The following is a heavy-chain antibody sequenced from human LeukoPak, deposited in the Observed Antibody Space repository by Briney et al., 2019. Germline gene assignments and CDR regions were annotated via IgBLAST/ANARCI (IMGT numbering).Heavy chain of an antibody. Sequence: SETLSLTCAVSSDSVNSESYYWGWIRQPPGKGLEWIGPIHNSGRTNQNPSLKSRLTMSVDTSKNEFSLHLTSVTAADTAIYYCVRENRTRNYDIFFDFWGQGSPVTVSS. J-gene: IGHJ4*02. CDR1: SDSVNSESYY. D-gene: IGHD3-9*01. CDR3: VRENRTRNYDIFFDF. CDR2: IHNSGRT. V-gene: IGHV4-61*01.